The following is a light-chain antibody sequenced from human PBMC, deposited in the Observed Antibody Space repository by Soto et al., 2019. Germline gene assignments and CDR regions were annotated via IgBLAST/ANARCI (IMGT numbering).Light chain of an antibody. Sequence: DIQVTQSPATLSASVGDTVSITCRASQSVLTWLAWYQQKPGKAPNLLIYKASRLRDGVPSRFSGSGSGTDFTLTISSLQPDDFPSYFCKHYFSSPYAFGQGTKLEI. V-gene: IGKV1-5*03. CDR1: QSVLTW. J-gene: IGKJ2*01. CDR3: KHYFSSPYA. CDR2: KAS.